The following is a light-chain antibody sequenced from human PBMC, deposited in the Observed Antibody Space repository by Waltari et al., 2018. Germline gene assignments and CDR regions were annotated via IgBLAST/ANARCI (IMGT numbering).Light chain of an antibody. J-gene: IGKJ1*01. CDR2: GAS. CDR3: QQSYNIPGT. V-gene: IGKV1-39*01. Sequence: DIQMPQSPFFLSASVGDRVTITCRASQSISSYLNWYQQKPGKAPKLLISGASSLQSGVPSSFIGSGSGTDVTLSISCLQPEDFATYYWQQSYNIPGTFGQGTRVESK. CDR1: QSISSY.